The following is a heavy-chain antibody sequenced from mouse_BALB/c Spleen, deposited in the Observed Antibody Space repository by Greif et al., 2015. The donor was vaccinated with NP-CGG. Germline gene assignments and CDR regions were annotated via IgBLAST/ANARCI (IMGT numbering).Heavy chain of an antibody. CDR2: INPSTGYT. CDR1: GYTFTSYW. J-gene: IGHJ3*01. V-gene: IGHV1-7*01. Sequence: QVQLQQSGAELAKPGASVKMSCKASGYTFTSYWMHWVKQRPGQGLEWIGYINPSTGYTEYNQKFKDKATLTADKSSSTAYMQLSSLTSEDSAVYYCAKSGLYGNYVSWFAYWAQGTLVTVSA. D-gene: IGHD2-1*01. CDR3: AKSGLYGNYVSWFAY.